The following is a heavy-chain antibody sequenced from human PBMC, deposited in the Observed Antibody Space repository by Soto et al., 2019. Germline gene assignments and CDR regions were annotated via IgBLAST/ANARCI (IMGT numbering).Heavy chain of an antibody. CDR3: ARRTDYDFWSGYWYFDL. D-gene: IGHD3-3*01. J-gene: IGHJ2*01. CDR2: MNPNSGNT. V-gene: IGHV1-8*01. CDR1: GYTFTSYD. Sequence: ASVKVSCKASGYTFTSYDINWVRQATGQGLEWMGWMNPNSGNTGYAQKFQGRVTMTRNTSISTAYMELSSLRSEDTAVYYCARRTDYDFWSGYWYFDLWGRGTLVTVSS.